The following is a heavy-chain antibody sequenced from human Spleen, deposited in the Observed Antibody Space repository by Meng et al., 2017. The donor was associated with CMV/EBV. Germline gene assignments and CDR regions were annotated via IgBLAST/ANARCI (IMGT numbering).Heavy chain of an antibody. CDR1: GYSFTGYH. CDR2: IDPRSGVT. J-gene: IGHJ5*02. V-gene: IGHV1-2*06. Sequence: SCRASGYSFTGYHIHWVRPAPGQAFEWMGRIDPRSGVTKYAQKFQGRVTMTRDTSISTAYMKLTRLRFDDTALYYCAKSLRFSPMGPWGQGTLVTVSS. CDR3: AKSLRFSPMGP. D-gene: IGHD3-16*02.